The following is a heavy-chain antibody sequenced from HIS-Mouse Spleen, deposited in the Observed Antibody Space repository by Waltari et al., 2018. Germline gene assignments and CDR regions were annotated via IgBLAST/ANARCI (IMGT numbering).Heavy chain of an antibody. D-gene: IGHD1-26*01. Sequence: PGLVKPSETLSLTCPVSGGSVSSGSYYSSWIRPHPGTGLEWIGYIYYSGSTNYNPSLKSRVTISVDTSKNQFSLKLSSVTAADTAVYYCARDPQEGGSYGIVDAFDIWGQGTMVTVSS. V-gene: IGHV4-61*01. CDR3: ARDPQEGGSYGIVDAFDI. J-gene: IGHJ3*02. CDR1: GGSVSSGSYY. CDR2: IYYSGST.